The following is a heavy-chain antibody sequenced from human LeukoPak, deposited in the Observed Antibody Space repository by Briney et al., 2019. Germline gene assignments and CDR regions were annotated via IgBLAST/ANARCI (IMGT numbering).Heavy chain of an antibody. Sequence: GGSLRLSCAASGFSLDDYAMHWLRQAPGKGLQWVSGISWNSGSEGYADSVKGRFTISRDNAKNSLYLQMNSLRAEDTALYYCASLGYCSGGSCYARRDYWGQGTLVTVSS. CDR3: ASLGYCSGGSCYARRDY. CDR1: GFSLDDYA. D-gene: IGHD2-15*01. J-gene: IGHJ4*02. V-gene: IGHV3-9*01. CDR2: ISWNSGSE.